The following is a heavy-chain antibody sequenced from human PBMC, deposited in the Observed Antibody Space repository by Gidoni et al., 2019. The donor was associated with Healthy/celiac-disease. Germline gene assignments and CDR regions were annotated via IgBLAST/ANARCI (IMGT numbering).Heavy chain of an antibody. V-gene: IGHV3-9*01. CDR1: GFTFDDYA. J-gene: IGHJ4*02. D-gene: IGHD6-19*01. CDR2: FSWNSGSI. Sequence: EVQLVESGGGLVQPGRSLRLSCAASGFTFDDYAMHWVRQAPGKGLEWVSGFSWNSGSIGYADSVKGRFTISRDNAKNSLYRQMNSLRAEDTALYYCAKGKWAVAGPFDYWGQGTLVTVSS. CDR3: AKGKWAVAGPFDY.